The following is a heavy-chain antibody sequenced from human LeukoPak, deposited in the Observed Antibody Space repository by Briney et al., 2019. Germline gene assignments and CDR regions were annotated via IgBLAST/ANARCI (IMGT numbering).Heavy chain of an antibody. CDR1: GGSISSYY. J-gene: IGHJ3*02. Sequence: PSETLSLTCTVAGGSISSYYWNWIRQPPGKGLEGIGHIYYSGVTNYNPSLKSRVTISVDTSKSQFSLKLSSVTAADTAVYYCARAGRWEGRPHAFDIWGQGTMVTVSS. V-gene: IGHV4-59*01. CDR3: ARAGRWEGRPHAFDI. D-gene: IGHD1-26*01. CDR2: IYYSGVT.